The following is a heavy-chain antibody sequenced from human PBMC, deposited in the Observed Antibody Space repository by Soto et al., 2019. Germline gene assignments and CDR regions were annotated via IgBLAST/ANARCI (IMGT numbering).Heavy chain of an antibody. CDR3: ARDGAAVGINYDY. D-gene: IGHD6-13*01. CDR2: IKTDGSVT. Sequence: GGSLRLSCAASGFTFNNYWMHWVRQAPGKGLVWVSRIKTDGSVTTYADSVKGRFTISRDNAKNTLYLQMNSLRDEDTAVYFCARDGAAVGINYDYWGQGTLVTVSS. J-gene: IGHJ4*02. CDR1: GFTFNNYW. V-gene: IGHV3-74*01.